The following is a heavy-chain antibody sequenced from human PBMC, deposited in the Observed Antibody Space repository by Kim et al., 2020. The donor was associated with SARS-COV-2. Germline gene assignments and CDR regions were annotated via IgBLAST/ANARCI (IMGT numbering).Heavy chain of an antibody. J-gene: IGHJ3*02. CDR3: ARRAIWFGELFRSYDAFDI. CDR2: INHSGST. D-gene: IGHD3-10*01. CDR1: GGSFSGYY. V-gene: IGHV4-34*01. Sequence: SETLSLTCAVYGGSFSGYYWSWIRQPPGKGLEWIGEINHSGSTNYNPSLKSRVTISVDTSKNQFSLKLSSVTAADTAVYYCARRAIWFGELFRSYDAFDIWGQGTMVTVSS.